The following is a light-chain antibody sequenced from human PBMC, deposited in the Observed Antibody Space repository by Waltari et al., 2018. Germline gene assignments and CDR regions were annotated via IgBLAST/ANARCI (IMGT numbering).Light chain of an antibody. Sequence: ASVGDRVTITCRASQSISSYLNWYQQKPGKAPKLLIYAASSLQSGVPSRFSGSGSGTDFTLTISSLQPEDFATYYCQQSYSTPWTFGQGTKVEIK. J-gene: IGKJ1*01. CDR2: AAS. CDR3: QQSYSTPWT. V-gene: IGKV1-39*01. CDR1: QSISSY.